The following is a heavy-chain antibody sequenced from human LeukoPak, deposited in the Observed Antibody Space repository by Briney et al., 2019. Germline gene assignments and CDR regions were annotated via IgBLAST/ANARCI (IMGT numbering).Heavy chain of an antibody. CDR3: ARVRGSSWYYYYYHMDV. Sequence: GGSLRLSCAASGFTFDDYGMSWVRQAPGKGLEWVSGINWNGGSTGYADSVKGRFTISRDNAKNSLYLQMNSLRAEDTALYHCARVRGSSWYYYYYHMDVWGKGTTVTISS. CDR1: GFTFDDYG. J-gene: IGHJ6*03. V-gene: IGHV3-20*01. CDR2: INWNGGST. D-gene: IGHD6-13*01.